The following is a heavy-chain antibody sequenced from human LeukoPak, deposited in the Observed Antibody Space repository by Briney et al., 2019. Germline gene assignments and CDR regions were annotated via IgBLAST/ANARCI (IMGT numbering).Heavy chain of an antibody. CDR2: IYHSGST. Sequence: PSETLSLTCAVSGGSISSSNWWSWVRQPPGKGLEWIGSIYHSGSTYYNPSLKSRVTISVDTSKNQFSLKLSSVTAADTAVYYCARVVPHSSGWYPFCYYYYMDVWGKGTTVTVSS. CDR1: GGSISSSNW. D-gene: IGHD6-19*01. J-gene: IGHJ6*03. V-gene: IGHV4-4*02. CDR3: ARVVPHSSGWYPFCYYYYMDV.